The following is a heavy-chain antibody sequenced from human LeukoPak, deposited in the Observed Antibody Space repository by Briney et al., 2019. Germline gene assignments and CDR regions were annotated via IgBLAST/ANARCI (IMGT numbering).Heavy chain of an antibody. J-gene: IGHJ5*02. CDR1: GGSFSGYY. D-gene: IGHD6-13*01. V-gene: IGHV4-34*01. CDR2: INHSGST. CDR3: ARGRQQQLVRVIGWFDP. Sequence: PSETLSLTCAVYGGSFSGYYWSWIRQPPGKGLEWIGEINHSGSTNYNPSLKSRVTISVDTSKNRFSLKLSSVTAADTAVYYCARGRQQQLVRVIGWFDPWGQGTLVTVSS.